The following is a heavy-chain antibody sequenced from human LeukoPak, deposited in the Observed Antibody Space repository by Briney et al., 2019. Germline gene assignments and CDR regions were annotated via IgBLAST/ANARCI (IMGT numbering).Heavy chain of an antibody. CDR3: ARGHFGVVTGY. J-gene: IGHJ4*02. V-gene: IGHV3-21*01. D-gene: IGHD3-3*01. CDR2: ISSISSYI. Sequence: PGGSLRLSCAASGFTLSSYSMNWVRQAPRKGLEWVSSISSISSYIYYADSVKGRFTISRDNAKNSLYLQMNSLRAEDTAVYYCARGHFGVVTGYWGQGTLVTVSS. CDR1: GFTLSSYS.